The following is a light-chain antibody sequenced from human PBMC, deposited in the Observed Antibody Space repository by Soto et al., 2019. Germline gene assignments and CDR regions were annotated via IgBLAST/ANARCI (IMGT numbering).Light chain of an antibody. V-gene: IGLV2-14*01. CDR1: SSDVGTYNY. CDR3: SSYTSSRAYV. CDR2: EVS. Sequence: QSVLTQPASVSGSPGQSITISCTGTSSDVGTYNYVSWYQQHSGKAPKLMIYEVSNRPSGVSNRFSGSKSGNTASLTISGLQAEDEADYYCSSYTSSRAYVFGIGTKVTVL. J-gene: IGLJ1*01.